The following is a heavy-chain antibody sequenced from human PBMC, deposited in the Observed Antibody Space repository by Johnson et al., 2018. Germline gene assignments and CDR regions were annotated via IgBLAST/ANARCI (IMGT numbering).Heavy chain of an antibody. CDR3: AKDPLSGSYYWYYYGMDV. J-gene: IGHJ6*02. CDR2: ISYDGSNK. V-gene: IGHV3-30*18. CDR1: GFTFNSYA. Sequence: QVQLVESGGGVVQPGKSLRLSCAASGFTFNSYAMHWVRQAPGKGLAWVAVISYDGSNKYYADSVKGRFTISRDNSKNTLYLQMNSLRAEDTAVYYCAKDPLSGSYYWYYYGMDVWGQGTTVTVSS. D-gene: IGHD1-26*01.